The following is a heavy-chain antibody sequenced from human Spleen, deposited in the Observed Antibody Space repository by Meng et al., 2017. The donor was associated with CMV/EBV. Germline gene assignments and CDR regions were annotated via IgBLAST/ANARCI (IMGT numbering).Heavy chain of an antibody. CDR1: FSTLA. Sequence: FSTLAITWVRQAPGKGLEWMGGLVPVFGVPNYAPDFQGRATIAIDESTTTAYLDLTGLRSEDTALYYCARAYTRSNYYSSSSPLFDWGQGTLVTVSS. CDR2: LVPVFGVP. D-gene: IGHD3-10*01. J-gene: IGHJ4*02. V-gene: IGHV1-69*05. CDR3: ARAYTRSNYYSSSSPLFD.